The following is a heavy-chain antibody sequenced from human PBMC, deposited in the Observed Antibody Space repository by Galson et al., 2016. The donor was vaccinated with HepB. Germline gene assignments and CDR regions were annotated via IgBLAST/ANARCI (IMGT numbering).Heavy chain of an antibody. J-gene: IGHJ6*02. D-gene: IGHD1-14*01. V-gene: IGHV3-23*01. CDR3: AKGPTGYYNYGMDV. CDR1: GFTFGSYA. Sequence: SLRLSCAASGFTFGSYAMTWVRQAPGKGLEWVSGIGGSRGSINYADSVKGRFTISRDNPKNTLYLQMTSLRAEDTAVYYCAKGPTGYYNYGMDVWGQGTTVTVSS. CDR2: IGGSRGSI.